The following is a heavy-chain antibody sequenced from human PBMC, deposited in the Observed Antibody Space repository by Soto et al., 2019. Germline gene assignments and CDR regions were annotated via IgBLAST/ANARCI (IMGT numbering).Heavy chain of an antibody. CDR2: ISGGGVST. J-gene: IGHJ4*02. CDR3: AKTYYYDSSGYYFQKYYFDY. V-gene: IGHV3-23*01. D-gene: IGHD3-22*01. CDR1: GFTFTGYV. Sequence: PGGSLRLSCATSGFTFTGYVMSWVRQAPGKGLEWVAAISGGGVSTYYAASVKGRFTISRDNSMSTLSLQMNSLRAEDTAVYYCAKTYYYDSSGYYFQKYYFDYWGQGTLVTV.